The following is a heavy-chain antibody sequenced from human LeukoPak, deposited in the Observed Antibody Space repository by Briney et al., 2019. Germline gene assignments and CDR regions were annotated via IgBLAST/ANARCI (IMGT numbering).Heavy chain of an antibody. D-gene: IGHD2-15*01. CDR1: GGSISSSSYY. V-gene: IGHV4-39*07. CDR3: ARAPVVVVAAPGTYFDY. Sequence: SETLSLTCTVSGGSISSSSYYWGWIRQPPGKGLEWIGSIYYSGSTYYNPSLKSRVTISVDTSKNQFSLKLSSVTAADTAVYYCARAPVVVVAAPGTYFDYWGQGTLVTVSS. CDR2: IYYSGST. J-gene: IGHJ4*02.